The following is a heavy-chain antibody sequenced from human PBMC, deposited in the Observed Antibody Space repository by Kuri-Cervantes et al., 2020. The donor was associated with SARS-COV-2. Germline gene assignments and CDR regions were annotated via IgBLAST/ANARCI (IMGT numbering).Heavy chain of an antibody. D-gene: IGHD3-22*01. CDR2: ISSSSSYI. Sequence: GGSLRLSCAVSGGSISSSNWWSWVRQPPGKGLEWVSSISSSSSYIYYADSVKGRFTISRDNAKNSLYLQMNSLRAEDTAVYYCATVSDYYDSSGYFLDFDYWGQGTLVTVSS. CDR3: ATVSDYYDSSGYFLDFDY. V-gene: IGHV3-21*01. CDR1: GGSISSSN. J-gene: IGHJ4*02.